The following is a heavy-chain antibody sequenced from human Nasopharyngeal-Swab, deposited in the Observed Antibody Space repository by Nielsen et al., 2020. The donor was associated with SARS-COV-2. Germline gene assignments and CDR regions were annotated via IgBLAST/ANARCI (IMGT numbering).Heavy chain of an antibody. CDR2: ISGDGSST. CDR1: GFTFDDYG. Sequence: GESLKISCAASGFTFDDYGMHWVRQAPGKGLEWVSLISGDGSSTYYADSVKGRFTISRDNSKNSLYLQMNSLRTEDTALYYCAKDMKALGYDFWSGPLDYWGQGTLVTVSS. J-gene: IGHJ4*02. D-gene: IGHD3-3*01. CDR3: AKDMKALGYDFWSGPLDY. V-gene: IGHV3-43*02.